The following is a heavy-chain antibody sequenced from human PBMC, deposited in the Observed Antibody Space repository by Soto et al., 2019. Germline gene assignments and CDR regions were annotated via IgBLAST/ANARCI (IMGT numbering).Heavy chain of an antibody. CDR1: GCSISSGGYY. CDR3: ARHYYDSSGPMRGAFDI. Sequence: SETLSLTCTVSGCSISSGGYYWSWIRQPPGKGLEWIGYIYYSGSTYYNQSLKSRVTISVDTSKNQFSLRLSSLTAADTAVYYFARHYYDSSGPMRGAFDIWGQGTMVTVSS. D-gene: IGHD3-22*01. V-gene: IGHV4-39*01. CDR2: IYYSGST. J-gene: IGHJ3*02.